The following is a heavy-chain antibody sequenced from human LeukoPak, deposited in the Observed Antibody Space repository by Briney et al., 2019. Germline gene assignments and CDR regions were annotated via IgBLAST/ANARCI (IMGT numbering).Heavy chain of an antibody. V-gene: IGHV1-69*13. CDR2: IIPIFDTA. CDR3: ARGPYDYGDYGPYYYGMDV. Sequence: ASVNVSCKASGGTFSSYSISWVRQAPGQGLEWMGGIIPIFDTADYARKFQGRVTITADESTSTAYMELSSLRSEDTAVFYCARGPYDYGDYGPYYYGMDVWGQGTTVTVSS. D-gene: IGHD4-17*01. CDR1: GGTFSSYS. J-gene: IGHJ6*02.